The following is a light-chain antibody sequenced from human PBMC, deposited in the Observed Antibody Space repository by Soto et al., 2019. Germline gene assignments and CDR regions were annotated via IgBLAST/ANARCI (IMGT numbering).Light chain of an antibody. V-gene: IGKV1-5*01. CDR2: DVS. CDR1: QTISSW. Sequence: DIQMTQSPSTLSASVGDRVTITCRASQTISSWLAWYQQKPGKAPKLLIYDVSTLGSEVPSRFSGSGSGTDFTLTISSLQPDDFATYDCPQSNTFWTFGQGTKVEIK. CDR3: PQSNTFWT. J-gene: IGKJ1*01.